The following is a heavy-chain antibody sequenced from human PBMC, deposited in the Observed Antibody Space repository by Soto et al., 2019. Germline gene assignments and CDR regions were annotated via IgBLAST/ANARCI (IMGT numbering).Heavy chain of an antibody. J-gene: IGHJ6*03. CDR1: GFTFSSYA. CDR2: ISGSGGST. V-gene: IGHV3-23*01. Sequence: GGSLRLSCAASGFTFSSYAMSWVRQAPGKGLEWVSAISGSGGSTYYADSVKGRFTISRDNSKNTLYLQMNSLRAEDTAVYYCAKDYYDYIWGSFSNHYYYYYYMDVWGKGTTVTVSS. CDR3: AKDYYDYIWGSFSNHYYYYYYMDV. D-gene: IGHD3-16*01.